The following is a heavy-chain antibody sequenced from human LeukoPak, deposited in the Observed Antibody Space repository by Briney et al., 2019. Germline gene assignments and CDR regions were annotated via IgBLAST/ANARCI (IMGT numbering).Heavy chain of an antibody. Sequence: GGSLRLSCAASGFTFSSYWMSWVRQAPGKGLEWVANIKQDGSEKYYVDSVKGRFTISRDNAKNSLYLQMNSLRAEDTAVYYCARVVPAATLAWFYYYYYMDVWGKGTTVTISS. J-gene: IGHJ6*03. CDR1: GFTFSSYW. D-gene: IGHD2-2*01. V-gene: IGHV3-7*01. CDR2: IKQDGSEK. CDR3: ARVVPAATLAWFYYYYYMDV.